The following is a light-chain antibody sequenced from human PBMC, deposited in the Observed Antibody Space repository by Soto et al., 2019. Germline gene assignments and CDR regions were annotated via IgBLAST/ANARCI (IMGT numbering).Light chain of an antibody. J-gene: IGLJ1*01. V-gene: IGLV2-14*01. CDR1: SSDVGGYNY. CDR2: EVS. Sequence: QSALTQPASVSGSPGQSITISCTGTSSDVGGYNYVSWYQQHPGKAPKLIIYEVSNRPSGVSNRCSGSKSGNTASLTISGLQDEDEADYYCNSYTSKSTGVFGTGTKVTVL. CDR3: NSYTSKSTGV.